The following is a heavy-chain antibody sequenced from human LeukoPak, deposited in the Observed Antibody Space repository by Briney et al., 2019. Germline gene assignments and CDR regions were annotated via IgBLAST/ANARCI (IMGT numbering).Heavy chain of an antibody. CDR3: ARDSVAGTYWYFDL. D-gene: IGHD6-19*01. J-gene: IGHJ2*01. CDR2: IYYSGST. V-gene: IGHV4-59*01. CDR1: GGSISSYY. Sequence: SETLSLTCTVSGGSISSYYWSWIRLPPGKGLEWIGYIYYSGSTNYNPSLKSRVTISVDTSKNQFSLKLSSVTAADTAVYYCARDSVAGTYWYFDLWGRGTLVTVSS.